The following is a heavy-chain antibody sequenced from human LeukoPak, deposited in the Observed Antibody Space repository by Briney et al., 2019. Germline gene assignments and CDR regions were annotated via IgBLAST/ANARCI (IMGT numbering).Heavy chain of an antibody. CDR1: GYTFTSYD. V-gene: IGHV1-8*02. CDR2: MNPNSGNA. J-gene: IGHJ4*02. CDR3: ARIEYYDILTGYYAYFDY. D-gene: IGHD3-9*01. Sequence: ASVKVSCKASGYTFTSYDINWVRQATGQGLEWMGWMNPNSGNAGYAQKLQGRVTMTTDTSTSTAYMELRSLRSDDTAVYYCARIEYYDILTGYYAYFDYWGQGTLVTVSS.